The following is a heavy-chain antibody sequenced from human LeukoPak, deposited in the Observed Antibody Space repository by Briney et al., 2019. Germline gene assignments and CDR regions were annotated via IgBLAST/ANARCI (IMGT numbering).Heavy chain of an antibody. Sequence: SETLSLTCTVSGGSISSYYWSWIRQPPGKGLEWIGYIYYSGSTNYNPSLKSRVTISVDTSKNQFSLKLSSVTAADTAVYYCARDGTVAGLDNWFDPWGQGTLVTVSS. CDR3: ARDGTVAGLDNWFDP. CDR1: GGSISSYY. D-gene: IGHD6-19*01. V-gene: IGHV4-59*01. J-gene: IGHJ5*02. CDR2: IYYSGST.